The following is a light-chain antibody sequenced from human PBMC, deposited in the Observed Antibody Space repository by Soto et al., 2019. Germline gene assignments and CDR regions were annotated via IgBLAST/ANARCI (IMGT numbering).Light chain of an antibody. V-gene: IGKV3D-15*01. J-gene: IGKJ3*01. Sequence: EIMMTQSPVTLSVSPGERATLSCRASQSVNSNLAWYQQKPGQAPRLLIYGVSTRATGIPDRFSGSGSGTNFTLSIRRLEPEDFAVYYCHQYNSWPRGTFGPGTKVDIK. CDR2: GVS. CDR1: QSVNSN. CDR3: HQYNSWPRGT.